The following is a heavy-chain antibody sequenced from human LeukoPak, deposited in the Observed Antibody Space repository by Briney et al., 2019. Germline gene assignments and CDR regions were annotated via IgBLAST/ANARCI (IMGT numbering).Heavy chain of an antibody. J-gene: IGHJ4*02. CDR3: AARTGVDTAIEPTYYFDY. CDR1: GGSFSGYY. Sequence: SETLSLTCAVYGGSFSGYYWSWIRQPPGKGLEWIGEIYHSGSTNYNPSLKSRVTISVDTSKNQFSLKLSSVTAADTAVYYCAARTGVDTAIEPTYYFDYWGQGTLVTVSS. V-gene: IGHV4-34*01. CDR2: IYHSGST. D-gene: IGHD5-18*01.